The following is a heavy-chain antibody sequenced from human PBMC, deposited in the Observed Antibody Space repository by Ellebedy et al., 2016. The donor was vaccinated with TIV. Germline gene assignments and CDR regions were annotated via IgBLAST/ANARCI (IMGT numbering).Heavy chain of an antibody. Sequence: SETLSLXXTVSGGSISSYYWGWIRQPPGKGLEWIGSIYHSGSTYYNPSLKSRVTISVDTSKNQFSLKLSSVTAADTAVYYCARVGQYYYDSSGYSDAFDIWGQGTMVTVSS. CDR2: IYHSGST. J-gene: IGHJ3*02. D-gene: IGHD3-22*01. CDR1: GGSISSYY. CDR3: ARVGQYYYDSSGYSDAFDI. V-gene: IGHV4-39*07.